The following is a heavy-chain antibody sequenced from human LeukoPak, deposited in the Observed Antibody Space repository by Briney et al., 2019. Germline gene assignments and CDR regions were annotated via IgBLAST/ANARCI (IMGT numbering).Heavy chain of an antibody. V-gene: IGHV1-18*01. CDR1: GYTFTSYG. J-gene: IGHJ3*02. D-gene: IGHD2-2*01. CDR2: ISAYNGNT. Sequence: ASVKVSCKASGYTFTSYGISWVRQAPGQGLEWMGWISAYNGNTNYARKLQGRVTMTTDTSTSTAYMELSSLRSEDTAVYYCAREGGYCSSTSCPIDIRGQGTMVTVSS. CDR3: AREGGYCSSTSCPIDI.